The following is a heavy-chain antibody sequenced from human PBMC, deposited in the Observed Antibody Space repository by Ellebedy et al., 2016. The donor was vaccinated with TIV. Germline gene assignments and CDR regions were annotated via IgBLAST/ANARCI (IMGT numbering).Heavy chain of an antibody. CDR3: ARRNDLGGNGFNP. CDR1: GYTFTSYG. CDR2: IIPIFGTA. J-gene: IGHJ5*02. Sequence: SVKVSCXASGYTFTSYGISWVRQAPGQGLEWMGGIIPIFGTANYAQKFQGRVTITADESTSTAYMELSSLRSEDTAVYYCARRNDLGGNGFNPWGQGTLVTVSS. D-gene: IGHD1-1*01. V-gene: IGHV1-69*13.